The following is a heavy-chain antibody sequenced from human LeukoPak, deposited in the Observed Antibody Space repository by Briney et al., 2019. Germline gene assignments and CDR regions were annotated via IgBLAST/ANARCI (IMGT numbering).Heavy chain of an antibody. D-gene: IGHD3-22*01. CDR2: ISGSGSNT. V-gene: IGHV3-23*01. J-gene: IGHJ1*01. CDR3: ARDRSGYFQN. CDR1: GFTFSNYA. Sequence: GGSLRLSCAASGFTFSNYAMTWVRQAPGKGLEWVSVISGSGSNTDYADSVKGRFTISRDNSKNTLYLQMNSLRAEDTAVYYCARDRSGYFQNWGQGTMVTVSS.